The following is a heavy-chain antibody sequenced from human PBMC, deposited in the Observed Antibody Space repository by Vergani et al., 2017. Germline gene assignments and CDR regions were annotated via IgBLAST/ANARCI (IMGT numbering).Heavy chain of an antibody. CDR1: GFTFGDYA. D-gene: IGHD1-1*01. V-gene: IGHV3-49*04. J-gene: IGHJ3*02. Sequence: EVQMVESGGGLVKPGGSLRLSCTASGFTFGDYAMSWVRQAPGKGLEWVGFIRSKAYGGTTEYAASVKGRFTISRDDSKSYLYLQMNSLQTEDTALYYCVRVKGSNWNDHLYDIWGQGTLVTVSS. CDR3: VRVKGSNWNDHLYDI. CDR2: IRSKAYGGTT.